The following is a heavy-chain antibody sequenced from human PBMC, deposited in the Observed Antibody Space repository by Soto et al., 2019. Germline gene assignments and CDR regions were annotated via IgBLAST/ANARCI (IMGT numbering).Heavy chain of an antibody. CDR3: ARDPDYGDYGPFDY. Sequence: GGSLRLSCAASGFTFSSYSMNWVRQAPGKGLEWVSYISSSSSTIYYADSVKGRFTISRDNAKNSLYLQMNSLRAEDTAVYYCARDPDYGDYGPFDYWGQGTLVTVSS. D-gene: IGHD4-17*01. V-gene: IGHV3-48*01. J-gene: IGHJ4*02. CDR1: GFTFSSYS. CDR2: ISSSSSTI.